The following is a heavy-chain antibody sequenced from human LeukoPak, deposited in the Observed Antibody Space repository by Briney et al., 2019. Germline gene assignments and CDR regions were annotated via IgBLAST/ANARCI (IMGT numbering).Heavy chain of an antibody. CDR3: ARDPREGSGLADY. CDR2: IIPILGIA. Sequence: ASVKVSCKASGGTFSSYAISWVRQAPGQGLEWMGRIIPILGIANYAQKFQGRVTITADKSTSTAYMELSSLRSEDTAVYYCARDPREGSGLADYWGQGTLDTVSS. V-gene: IGHV1-69*04. J-gene: IGHJ4*02. D-gene: IGHD6-19*01. CDR1: GGTFSSYA.